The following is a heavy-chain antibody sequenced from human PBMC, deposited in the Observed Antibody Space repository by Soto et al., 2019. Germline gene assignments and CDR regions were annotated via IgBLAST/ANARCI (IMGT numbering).Heavy chain of an antibody. CDR3: ARGLYCSSTRCQRSYFDY. V-gene: IGHV4-34*01. J-gene: IGHJ4*02. Sequence: QVQLQQWGAGLLKPSETLSLTCAVYGGSFSGYYWSWIRQPPGKGLEWIGEINHSGSTNYNPSLNSRVIKSVDTSKNQFYLKLSSVTAADTAVYYCARGLYCSSTRCQRSYFDYWCQGTLVTVSS. CDR1: GGSFSGYY. CDR2: INHSGST. D-gene: IGHD2-2*01.